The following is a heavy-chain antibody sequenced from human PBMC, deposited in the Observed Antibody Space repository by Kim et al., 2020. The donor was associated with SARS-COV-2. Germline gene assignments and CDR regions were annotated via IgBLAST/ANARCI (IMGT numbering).Heavy chain of an antibody. V-gene: IGHV1-46*01. CDR3: ARGIEGFWSGPGLDY. J-gene: IGHJ4*02. Sequence: QKFQGRVTMTRDTSTSTVYMELSSLRSEDTAVYYCARGIEGFWSGPGLDYWGQGTLVTVSS. D-gene: IGHD3-3*01.